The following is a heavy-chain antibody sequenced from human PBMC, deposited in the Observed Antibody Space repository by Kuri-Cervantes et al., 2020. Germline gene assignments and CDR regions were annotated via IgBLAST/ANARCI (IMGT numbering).Heavy chain of an antibody. D-gene: IGHD1-26*01. Sequence: LSLTCAASGFTLDEDAMPWVRQAPGKGLEWVSGISWNSGSIGYADSVKGRFTISRDNAKNSLYLQMNSLRAEDTALYYCAREVGATSHFWLHTRNDAFDIWGQGTMVTVSS. CDR1: GFTLDEDA. J-gene: IGHJ3*02. CDR3: AREVGATSHFWLHTRNDAFDI. V-gene: IGHV3-9*01. CDR2: ISWNSGSI.